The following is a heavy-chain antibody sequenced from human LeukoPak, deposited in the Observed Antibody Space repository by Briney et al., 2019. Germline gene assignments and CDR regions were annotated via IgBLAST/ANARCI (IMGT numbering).Heavy chain of an antibody. J-gene: IGHJ5*02. D-gene: IGHD2-2*01. V-gene: IGHV4-59*01. Sequence: SETLSLTCTVSGGSISSYYWSWIRQPPGKGLEWIGYIYYSGSTNYNPSLKSRVTMSVDTSKNQFSLKLSSVTAADTAVYYCARGLNLYCSSTSCYAGRNNWFDPWGQGTLVTVSS. CDR3: ARGLNLYCSSTSCYAGRNNWFDP. CDR2: IYYSGST. CDR1: GGSISSYY.